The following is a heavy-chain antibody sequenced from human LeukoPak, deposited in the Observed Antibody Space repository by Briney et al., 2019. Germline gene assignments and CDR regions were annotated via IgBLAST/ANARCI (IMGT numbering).Heavy chain of an antibody. CDR3: ARNRVKFDN. CDR1: GFTFSSYE. J-gene: IGHJ4*02. CDR2: ISSSGSTI. Sequence: GGSLRLSCAASGFTFSSYEMNWVRQAPGKGLEWVSYISSSGSTIYYADSVKGRFTISRDNAKNSLYLQMNSLRVEDTAVYYCARNRVKFDNWGQGTLVTVSS. V-gene: IGHV3-48*03.